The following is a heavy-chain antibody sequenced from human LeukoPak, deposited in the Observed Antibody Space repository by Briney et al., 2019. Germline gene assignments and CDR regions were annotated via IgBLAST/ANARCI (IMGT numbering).Heavy chain of an antibody. CDR3: ARRGGSYYNGNWFDP. CDR1: GGSFSGYY. J-gene: IGHJ5*02. Sequence: SETLSLTCAVYGGSFSGYYWSWIRQPPGKGLEWIGEVNHSGSTNYNPSLKSRVTISVDTSKNQFSLKLSSVTAADTAVYYCARRGGSYYNGNWFDPWGQGTLVTVSS. V-gene: IGHV4-34*01. D-gene: IGHD3-10*01. CDR2: VNHSGST.